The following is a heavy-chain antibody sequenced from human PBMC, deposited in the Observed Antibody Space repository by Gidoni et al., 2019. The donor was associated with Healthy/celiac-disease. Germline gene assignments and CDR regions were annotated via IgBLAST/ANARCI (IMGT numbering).Heavy chain of an antibody. CDR2: IVVGSGNT. D-gene: IGHD3-9*01. Sequence: WIGWIVVGSGNTNYAQKFQERVTITRDMSTSTAYMELSSLRSEDTAVYYCAADLSNILTGQAYYYYGMDVWGQGTTVTVSS. J-gene: IGHJ6*02. CDR3: AADLSNILTGQAYYYYGMDV. V-gene: IGHV1-58*01.